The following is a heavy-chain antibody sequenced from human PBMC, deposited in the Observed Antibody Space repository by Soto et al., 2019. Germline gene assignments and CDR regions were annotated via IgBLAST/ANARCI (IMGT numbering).Heavy chain of an antibody. D-gene: IGHD3-3*01. CDR2: IVPMFGTA. CDR1: GGTFGNTA. Sequence: QVQLVQSGTEVKKPGSSVNVSCKTSGGTFGNTAVTWVRQAPGQGLEWKGGIVPMFGTANYAQKFQGRVTITADESTNTAYMELNSLRSDDTAVYFCARDGDPGYAFWSGPLGGGRFDPWGQGTLVTVSS. J-gene: IGHJ5*02. CDR3: ARDGDPGYAFWSGPLGGGRFDP. V-gene: IGHV1-69*12.